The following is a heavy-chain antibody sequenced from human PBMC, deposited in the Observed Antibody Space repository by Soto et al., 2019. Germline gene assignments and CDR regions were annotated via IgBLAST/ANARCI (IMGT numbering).Heavy chain of an antibody. CDR1: GFTFDNYA. J-gene: IGHJ4*02. CDR2: ISWNSDTI. CDR3: ARAFPPGSYFSVFDF. Sequence: EVQLVESGGGLVQPGRSLRLSCAASGFTFDNYAMHWVRRAPGKGLEWVSGISWNSDTIGYADSVKGRFTISRDNAKNSLYMQLTSLRAEDRALFSGARAFPPGSYFSVFDFWGRGPLVPVSS. V-gene: IGHV3-9*01. D-gene: IGHD1-26*01.